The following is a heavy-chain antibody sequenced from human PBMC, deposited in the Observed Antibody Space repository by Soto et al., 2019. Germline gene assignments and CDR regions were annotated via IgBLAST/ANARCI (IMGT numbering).Heavy chain of an antibody. CDR1: DFTVGTNY. CDR3: AREAFTVSGGTSPVRGGGIDV. J-gene: IGHJ6*02. V-gene: IGHV3-53*02. D-gene: IGHD2-15*01. Sequence: EGQLVETGGGLIQPGGSLRLSCAASDFTVGTNYMSWVRRAPGRGLEWVSIIYRDGKTDYADSVRGRFIISRDDSKNTLDLQMNSLRVEDTAIYYCAREAFTVSGGTSPVRGGGIDVWGQGTTVTVSS. CDR2: IYRDGKT.